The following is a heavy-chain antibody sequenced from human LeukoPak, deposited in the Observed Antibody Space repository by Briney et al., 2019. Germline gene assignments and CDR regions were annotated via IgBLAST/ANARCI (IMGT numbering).Heavy chain of an antibody. J-gene: IGHJ4*02. D-gene: IGHD5-18*01. Sequence: GGSLRLSCAASGFTFSSFWMSWVRQAPGKGLEWVSAISIGGETTYYADSVKGRFTFSRDNSKSTLYLQMNSLRAEDTAVYYCAKSREQPWNFDCWGQGTLVTVSS. V-gene: IGHV3-23*01. CDR1: GFTFSSFW. CDR3: AKSREQPWNFDC. CDR2: ISIGGETT.